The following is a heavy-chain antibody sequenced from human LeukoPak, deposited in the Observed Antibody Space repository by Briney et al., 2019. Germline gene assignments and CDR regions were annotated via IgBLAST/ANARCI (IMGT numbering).Heavy chain of an antibody. CDR3: ARVAGLWFGESYFDY. CDR1: GGSISSGGYY. J-gene: IGHJ4*02. Sequence: SETLSLTCTVSGGSISSGGYYWSWIRQHPGKGLEWIGYIYYSGSTYYNPSLKSRVTISVDTSKNQFSLKLSSVTAADTAVYYCARVAGLWFGESYFDYWGQGTLVTVSS. D-gene: IGHD3-10*01. V-gene: IGHV4-31*03. CDR2: IYYSGST.